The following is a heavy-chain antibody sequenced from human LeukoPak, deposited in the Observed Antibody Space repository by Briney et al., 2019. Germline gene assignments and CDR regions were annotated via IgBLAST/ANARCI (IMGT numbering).Heavy chain of an antibody. V-gene: IGHV3-23*01. CDR1: GFTFSSYA. J-gene: IGHJ6*03. CDR3: ATTVTSGRSYYYYMDV. Sequence: GGSLRLSCAASGFTFSSYAMSWVRQAPGKGLEWVSAISGRGGSTYYADSVKGRFTISRDNSKNTLYLQMNSLRAEDTAVYYCATTVTSGRSYYYYMDVWGKGTTVTVSS. D-gene: IGHD4-17*01. CDR2: ISGRGGST.